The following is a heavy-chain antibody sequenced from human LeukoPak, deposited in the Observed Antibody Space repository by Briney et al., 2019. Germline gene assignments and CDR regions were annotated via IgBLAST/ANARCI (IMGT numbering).Heavy chain of an antibody. V-gene: IGHV4-59*01. CDR2: IYSSGSSGIT. J-gene: IGHJ5*02. Sequence: PSETLSLTCTVSGGSLSGSYWSWIRQPPGKQLEWIGYIYSSGSSGITNYNPSLKSRVIISQDTSKNEFSLKLSSVTAADTAVYYCARALRQQLVTGWFDPWGQGTLVTVSS. D-gene: IGHD6-13*01. CDR3: ARALRQQLVTGWFDP. CDR1: GGSLSGSY.